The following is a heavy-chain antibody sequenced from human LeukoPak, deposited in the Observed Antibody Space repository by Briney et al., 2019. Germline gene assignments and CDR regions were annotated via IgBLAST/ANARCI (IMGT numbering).Heavy chain of an antibody. D-gene: IGHD2-15*01. CDR2: IYYSGST. V-gene: IGHV4-59*08. CDR3: ASTGYCGGGSCPLDAFDI. CDR1: GGSFSSYY. J-gene: IGHJ3*02. Sequence: PSETLSLTCTVSGGSFSSYYWSWIRQPPGKGREWIGYIYYSGSTNYNPSLRSRVTISVDTSKNQFSLKLSSVTAADTAVYYCASTGYCGGGSCPLDAFDIWGQGTMVTVSS.